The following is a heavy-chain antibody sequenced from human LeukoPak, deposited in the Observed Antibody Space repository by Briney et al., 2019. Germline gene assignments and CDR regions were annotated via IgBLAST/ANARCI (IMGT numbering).Heavy chain of an antibody. Sequence: GASVKVSCKVSGYTLTDLSMHWVRQAPGKGLEWMGGFDLEDGETIYAQKFQGRVTMTEDTSTDTAYMELSSLRSEDTAVYYCATHSSSWLTFDYWGQGTLVTVSS. J-gene: IGHJ4*02. CDR3: ATHSSSWLTFDY. CDR2: FDLEDGET. V-gene: IGHV1-24*01. D-gene: IGHD6-13*01. CDR1: GYTLTDLS.